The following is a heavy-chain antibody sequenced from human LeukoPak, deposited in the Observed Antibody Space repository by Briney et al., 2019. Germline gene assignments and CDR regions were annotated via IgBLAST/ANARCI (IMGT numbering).Heavy chain of an antibody. CDR3: ARGPYSYDSSGAFDI. CDR2: IYYSGSTNYNPSGST. J-gene: IGHJ3*02. D-gene: IGHD3-22*01. CDR1: GGSISSYY. Sequence: SETLSLTCTVSGGSISSYYWSWIRQPPGKGLEWIGYIYYSGSTNYNPSGSTNYNPSLKSRVTISVDTSNNQFSLKLSSVTAADTAVYFCARGPYSYDSSGAFDIWGQGTMVTVSS. V-gene: IGHV4-59*01.